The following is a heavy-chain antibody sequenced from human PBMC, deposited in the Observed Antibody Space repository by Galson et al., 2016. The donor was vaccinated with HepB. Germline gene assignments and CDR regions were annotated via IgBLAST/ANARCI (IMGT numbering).Heavy chain of an antibody. J-gene: IGHJ4*02. CDR2: ITTSGNYI. CDR1: GIIFSNYG. D-gene: IGHD6-19*01. CDR3: AREGSGWDLDE. Sequence: SLRLSCAASGIIFSNYGMNWVRQAPGKGLEWVSFITTSGNYIEYADSVKGRFTISRNNVKSSLYRQMDSLSADDTAVYYCAREGSGWDLDEWGQGTLVTVAP. V-gene: IGHV3-21*06.